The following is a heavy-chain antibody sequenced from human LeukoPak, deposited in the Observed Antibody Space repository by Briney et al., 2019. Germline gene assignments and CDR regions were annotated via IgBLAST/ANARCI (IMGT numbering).Heavy chain of an antibody. D-gene: IGHD6-19*01. CDR2: IYHYSGST. V-gene: IGHV4-39*07. Sequence: TSETLSLTCTVSGGSISTSGYYWGWIRQPPGKGLEWIGYIYHYSGSTYYNPSLESRVTISLDRSKNQFSLKVTSVTVADTAMYYCARAPSGWYPQDYWGQGTLVTVSS. CDR3: ARAPSGWYPQDY. CDR1: GGSISTSGYY. J-gene: IGHJ4*02.